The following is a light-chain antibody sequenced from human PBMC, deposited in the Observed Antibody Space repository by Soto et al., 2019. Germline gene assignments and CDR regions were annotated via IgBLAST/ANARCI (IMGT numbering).Light chain of an antibody. Sequence: EIVLTQSPATLSLSPGERATLSCRASETIARDLAWYQQKPGQAPRLLIYDASTRATGIPARFSGSGSGTDFTLTITSLEPEDSAVYYCKQRGNWPLFSFGPGTKVDI. CDR2: DAS. J-gene: IGKJ3*01. CDR3: KQRGNWPLFS. V-gene: IGKV3-11*01. CDR1: ETIARD.